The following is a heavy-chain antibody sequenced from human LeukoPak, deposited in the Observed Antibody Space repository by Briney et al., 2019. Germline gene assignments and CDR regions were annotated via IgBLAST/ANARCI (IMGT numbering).Heavy chain of an antibody. J-gene: IGHJ6*03. CDR2: INWNGGST. CDR1: GFTFDDYG. V-gene: IGHV3-20*04. CDR3: ARAPAYDHYYYYYMDV. Sequence: PGGSLRLSCAASGFTFDDYGMSWVRQAPGKGLEWGSGINWNGGSTGYADSVKGRFTISRDNAKNSLYLQMNSLRAEDTALYYCARAPAYDHYYYYYMDVWGEGTTVTVSS. D-gene: IGHD3-22*01.